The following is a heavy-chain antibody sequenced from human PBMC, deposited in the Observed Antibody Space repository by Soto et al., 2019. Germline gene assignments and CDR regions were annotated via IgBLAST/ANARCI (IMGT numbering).Heavy chain of an antibody. J-gene: IGHJ6*02. CDR1: GASVSSGNW. CDR2: IYHIGHT. D-gene: IGHD2-8*01. Sequence: SEALSLPCAVSGASVSSGNWCSGVRQPPGKGLEWIGEIYHIGHTNYNPSLESRVTISVDKSKNQFSLRLSSVTAADTAVYYCARRTWGMDVWGQGTTVTVSS. V-gene: IGHV4-4*02. CDR3: ARRTWGMDV.